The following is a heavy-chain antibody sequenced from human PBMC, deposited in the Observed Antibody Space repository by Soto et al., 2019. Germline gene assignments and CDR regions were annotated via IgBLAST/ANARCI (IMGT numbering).Heavy chain of an antibody. Sequence: GGSLRLSCAVSGFTFSDYAIHWVRQAPGKGLEWMAVISYDGSNNDYADSVKGRFTISRDNSKNTVFLRMNSLRTDDTAVYYCARDSAAVGNFDSWGQGTMVTVYS. CDR1: GFTFSDYA. J-gene: IGHJ4*02. CDR3: ARDSAAVGNFDS. CDR2: ISYDGSNN. V-gene: IGHV3-30-3*01. D-gene: IGHD6-13*01.